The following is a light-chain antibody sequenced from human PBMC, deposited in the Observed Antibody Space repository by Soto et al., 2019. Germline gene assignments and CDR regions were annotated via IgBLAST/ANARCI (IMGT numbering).Light chain of an antibody. CDR1: SSDVGGYNY. CDR3: CSYAGSYV. V-gene: IGLV2-11*01. CDR2: DVS. J-gene: IGLJ1*01. Sequence: QSVLTQPRSVSGSPGQPVTISCTGTSSDVGGYNYVSWYQRHPGKAPKLMIYDVSKRPSGVPDRFSGSKSGNTASLTISGLQAEDEADYYCCSYAGSYVFGTGTKVTVL.